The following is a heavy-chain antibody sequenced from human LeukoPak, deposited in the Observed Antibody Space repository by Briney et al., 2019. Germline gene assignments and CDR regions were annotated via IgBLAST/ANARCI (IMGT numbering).Heavy chain of an antibody. D-gene: IGHD1-26*01. CDR3: ARATRGVGSNFDY. J-gene: IGHJ4*02. V-gene: IGHV3-23*01. CDR2: ISGSGGST. Sequence: PGGSLRLSCAASGFTFSSYVMSWVRQAPGKGLEWVSAISGSGGSTYYADYVEGRFTISRDNSKNTLYLQMNGLRAEDTAVYYCARATRGVGSNFDYWGQGTLVTVSS. CDR1: GFTFSSYV.